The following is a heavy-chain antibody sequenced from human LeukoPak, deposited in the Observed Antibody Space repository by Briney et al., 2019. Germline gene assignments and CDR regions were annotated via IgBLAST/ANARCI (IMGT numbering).Heavy chain of an antibody. J-gene: IGHJ4*02. Sequence: GGSLRLSCTASGFTFSSYAMHWVRQAPGKGLEYVSVINSNGRNTYYVNSVKGRFTISRDNSKNTLYLQMDSLRPEDTAVYYCAREPALGDLDYWGQGTLVTVSS. D-gene: IGHD4-17*01. CDR3: AREPALGDLDY. CDR1: GFTFSSYA. V-gene: IGHV3-64*01. CDR2: INSNGRNT.